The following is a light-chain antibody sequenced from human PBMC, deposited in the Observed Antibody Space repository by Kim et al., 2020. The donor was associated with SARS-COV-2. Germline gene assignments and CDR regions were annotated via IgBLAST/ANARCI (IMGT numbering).Light chain of an antibody. Sequence: QPVLTQPASVSGSPGQSITISCTGTSSDVGGYNYVSWYQQHPGKAPKLMIYDVSKRPSGVSNRFSGSKSGNTASLTISGLQAEDEADYYCSSYTSSTFYVFGTGTKVTVL. CDR1: SSDVGGYNY. V-gene: IGLV2-14*01. J-gene: IGLJ1*01. CDR3: SSYTSSTFYV. CDR2: DVS.